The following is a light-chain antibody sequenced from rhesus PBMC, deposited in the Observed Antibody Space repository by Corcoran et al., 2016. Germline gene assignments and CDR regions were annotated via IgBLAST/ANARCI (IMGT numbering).Light chain of an antibody. V-gene: IGKV1-74*01. Sequence: DIQMTQSPSSLSASVGDRVTITCRTSENVNNYLNWYQQKPGKAPKLLIHKPSTLQRGVPSRFSGIGSGTDYTFTISNLQSGDVATYYCQHNYGTPLTFGGGTKVQIK. CDR2: KPS. J-gene: IGKJ4*01. CDR3: QHNYGTPLT. CDR1: ENVNNY.